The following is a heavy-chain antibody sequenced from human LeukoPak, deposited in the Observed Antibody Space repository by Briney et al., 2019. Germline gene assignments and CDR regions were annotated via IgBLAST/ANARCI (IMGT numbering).Heavy chain of an antibody. D-gene: IGHD3-22*01. Sequence: SETLSLTCTVSGGSISSYYWSWIRQPPGKGLEWIGYIYYSGSTNYNPSLKSRVTISVDTSKNQFSLKLSSVTAADTAVYYCAREIGYYDSSGYYYFDYWGQGTLVTVSS. V-gene: IGHV4-59*12. J-gene: IGHJ4*02. CDR2: IYYSGST. CDR3: AREIGYYDSSGYYYFDY. CDR1: GGSISSYY.